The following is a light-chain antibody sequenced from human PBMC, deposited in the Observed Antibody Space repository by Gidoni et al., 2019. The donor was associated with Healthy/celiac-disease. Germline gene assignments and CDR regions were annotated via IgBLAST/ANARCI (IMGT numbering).Light chain of an antibody. J-gene: IGKJ4*01. Sequence: IVMTQSPDSLAVSLGERATINCKSSQSVLYSSNNKNYLAWYQQKPGQPPKLLLYWASTRESGVPDRFSGSGSATDFTLTISSLQAEDVAVYYCQQYYSPPLTFXGXTKVEIK. CDR3: QQYYSPPLT. CDR1: QSVLYSSNNKNY. V-gene: IGKV4-1*01. CDR2: WAS.